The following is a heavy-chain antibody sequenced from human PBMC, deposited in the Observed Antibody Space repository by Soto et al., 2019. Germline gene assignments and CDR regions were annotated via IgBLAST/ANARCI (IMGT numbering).Heavy chain of an antibody. Sequence: PVWSLRLSCSSSLFTFSSYAMHLVVHAPGKVLEYVSAISSNGGSTYYANSVKGRFTISRDNSKNTLYLQMGSLRAEDMAVYYCARQSYSSYYFDYWGQGTLVTVSS. V-gene: IGHV3-64*01. CDR2: ISSNGGST. CDR3: ARQSYSSYYFDY. J-gene: IGHJ4*02. CDR1: LFTFSSYA. D-gene: IGHD6-13*01.